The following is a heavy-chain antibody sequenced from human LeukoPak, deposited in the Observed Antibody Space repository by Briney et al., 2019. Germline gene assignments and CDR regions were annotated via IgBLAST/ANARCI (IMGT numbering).Heavy chain of an antibody. J-gene: IGHJ4*02. CDR3: ARAHDNYDSSGYYPPSDLGYYFDC. CDR2: IYYSGST. CDR1: GGSISSYY. V-gene: IGHV4-59*01. Sequence: SETLSLTCTVSGGSISSYYWSWIRQPPGKGLEWIGYIYYSGSTNYNPSLKSRVTISVDTSKNQFSLKLSSVTAADTAVYYCARAHDNYDSSGYYPPSDLGYYFDCWGQGTLVTVSS. D-gene: IGHD3-22*01.